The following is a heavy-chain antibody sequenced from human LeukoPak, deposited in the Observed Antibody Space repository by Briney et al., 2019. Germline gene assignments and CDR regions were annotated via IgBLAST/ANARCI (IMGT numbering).Heavy chain of an antibody. CDR3: ARVWLRSIGVHP. Sequence: GGSLRLSCAASGFTFSSYKMNWVRQAPGKGLEWVSYISSSGSTIYYADSVKGRFTISRDNAKNSLYLQMNSLRAEDTAVYYCARVWLRSIGVHPWGQGTLVTVSS. CDR2: ISSSGSTI. D-gene: IGHD3-10*01. CDR1: GFTFSSYK. V-gene: IGHV3-48*03. J-gene: IGHJ5*02.